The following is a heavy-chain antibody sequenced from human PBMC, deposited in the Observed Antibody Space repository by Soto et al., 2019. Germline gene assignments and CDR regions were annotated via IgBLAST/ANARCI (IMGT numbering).Heavy chain of an antibody. J-gene: IGHJ4*02. Sequence: QVQLVQSGAEVKKPGASVKVSCKASGYTFTTYDINWMRQASGQGLEWLGWMDPSTGNTGYAQKCQGRVTMTRDTSRNTAFMELSSLAYEDTAVYFCARNRRETGDFDYWGRGTLVTVSS. V-gene: IGHV1-8*01. CDR3: ARNRRETGDFDY. D-gene: IGHD7-27*01. CDR2: MDPSTGNT. CDR1: GYTFTTYD.